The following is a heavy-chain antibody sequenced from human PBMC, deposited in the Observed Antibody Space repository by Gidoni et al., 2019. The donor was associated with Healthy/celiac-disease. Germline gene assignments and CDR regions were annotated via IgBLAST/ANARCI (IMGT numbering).Heavy chain of an antibody. Sequence: CADSVKGGFTITRDNSKNTLYLQRNSLRAEATAVYYGAREGYDSSGYLDYWGQGTLVTVSS. V-gene: IGHV3-33*01. D-gene: IGHD3-22*01. J-gene: IGHJ4*02. CDR3: AREGYDSSGYLDY.